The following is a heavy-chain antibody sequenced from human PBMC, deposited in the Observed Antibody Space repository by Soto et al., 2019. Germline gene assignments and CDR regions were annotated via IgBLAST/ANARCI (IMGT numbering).Heavy chain of an antibody. V-gene: IGHV3-21*01. CDR1: GFTFSSYS. CDR3: ARVQDYYDSSGYYYPIDY. D-gene: IGHD3-22*01. J-gene: IGHJ4*02. Sequence: GGSLRLCCAASGFTFSSYSMNWVRQAPGKGLEWVSSISSSSSYIYYADSVKGRFTISRDNAKNSLYLQMNSLRAEDTAVYYCARVQDYYDSSGYYYPIDYWGQGTLVTVSS. CDR2: ISSSSSYI.